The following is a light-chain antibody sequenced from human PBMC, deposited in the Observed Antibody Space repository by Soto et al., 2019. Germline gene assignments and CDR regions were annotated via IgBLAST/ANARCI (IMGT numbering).Light chain of an antibody. V-gene: IGLV1-51*01. CDR3: GTWDNSRPGMI. CDR1: SSNIATEY. CDR2: DNH. J-gene: IGLJ2*01. Sequence: QSVLTQPPSVSAAPGQRVTISCSGSSSNIATEYISWYQQLPGTAPKLLIYDNHNRPSGIPDRFSGSKSGTSATLGITRLKTGDEADYYCGTWDNSRPGMIFGGGTKLTV.